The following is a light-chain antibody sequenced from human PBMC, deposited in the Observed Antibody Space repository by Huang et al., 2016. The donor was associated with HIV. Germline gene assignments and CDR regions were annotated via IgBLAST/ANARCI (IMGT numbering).Light chain of an antibody. CDR2: GAS. V-gene: IGKV3-20*01. J-gene: IGKJ1*01. CDR1: QSVISSY. Sequence: EIVLTQSPGTLSLSPGDRATLSGRAMQSVISSYLAWYQQKPGRAPRLLLYGASSRATGIPDRFSGSGSGTDFTLTISRLEPEDFAVYYCQQYGRSVWTFGQGTKVEIK. CDR3: QQYGRSVWT.